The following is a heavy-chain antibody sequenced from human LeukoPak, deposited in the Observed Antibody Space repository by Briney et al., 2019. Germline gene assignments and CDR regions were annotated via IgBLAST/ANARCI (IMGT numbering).Heavy chain of an antibody. CDR2: ISSSGSTI. Sequence: GGSLRLSCAASGFTFSSYEMNWVRQAPGKGLEWVSYISSSGSTIYYADSVKGRFTISRDNAKNSLYPQMNSLRAEDTAVYYCASPGRDMVRGVIAPSEYWGQGTLVTVSS. CDR1: GFTFSSYE. D-gene: IGHD3-10*01. V-gene: IGHV3-48*03. J-gene: IGHJ4*02. CDR3: ASPGRDMVRGVIAPSEY.